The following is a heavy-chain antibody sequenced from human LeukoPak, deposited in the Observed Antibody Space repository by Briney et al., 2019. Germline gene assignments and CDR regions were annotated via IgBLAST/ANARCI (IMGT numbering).Heavy chain of an antibody. Sequence: GASVKVSCKASGYTFTGYYMHWVRQAPGQGLEWMGWINPNSGGTNYAQKFQGRVTMTRDTSISTAYMELSRLRSDDTAVYYCARGVPGLTWIQLSEIIYFDYWGQGTLVTVSS. CDR1: GYTFTGYY. V-gene: IGHV1-2*02. CDR3: ARGVPGLTWIQLSEIIYFDY. CDR2: INPNSGGT. D-gene: IGHD5-18*01. J-gene: IGHJ4*02.